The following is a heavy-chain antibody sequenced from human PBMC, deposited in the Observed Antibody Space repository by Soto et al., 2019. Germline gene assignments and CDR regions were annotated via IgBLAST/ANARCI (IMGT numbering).Heavy chain of an antibody. J-gene: IGHJ4*02. CDR2: ISSSSSTI. CDR3: ARDEAAAGYLE. CDR1: GFTFSSYS. D-gene: IGHD6-13*01. Sequence: GGSLRLSCAASGFTFSSYSMNWVRQAPGKGLEWVSYISSSSSTIYYADSVKGRFTISRDNAKNSLYLQMNSLRAEDTAVYYCARDEAAAGYLEWGQGTLVTVSS. V-gene: IGHV3-48*01.